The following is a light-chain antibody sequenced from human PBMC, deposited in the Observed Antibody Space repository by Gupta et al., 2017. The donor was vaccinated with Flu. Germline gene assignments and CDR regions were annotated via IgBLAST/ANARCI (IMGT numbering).Light chain of an antibody. CDR3: SSYSGSNSLL. CDR1: SSDFGPYNY. J-gene: IGLJ2*01. Sequence: QSALTQPASVSGSPGQSVTIPCTGTSSDFGPYNYVSWYQHHPGKAPKLIIYEVSNRPAGVSARFSGSKSGNTASLTVSGLQAEDEADYYGSSYSGSNSLLFGGGTKLTVL. CDR2: EVS. V-gene: IGLV2-14*01.